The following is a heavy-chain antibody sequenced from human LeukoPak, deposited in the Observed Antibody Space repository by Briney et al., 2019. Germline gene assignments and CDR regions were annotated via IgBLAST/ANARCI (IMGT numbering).Heavy chain of an antibody. J-gene: IGHJ4*02. CDR2: VSHVGIHQ. D-gene: IGHD5-24*01. V-gene: IGHV3-30*18. CDR1: GFMFSGYG. Sequence: PGGSLRLSCAASGFMFSGYGIHWVRQAPGKGLEWLAVVSHVGIHQYYAQSVRGRFTISRDNFRNSVFLQMDSLGAEDTAVYHCVKDVHPPPREITPGDWGQGTLVVVDS. CDR3: VKDVHPPPREITPGD.